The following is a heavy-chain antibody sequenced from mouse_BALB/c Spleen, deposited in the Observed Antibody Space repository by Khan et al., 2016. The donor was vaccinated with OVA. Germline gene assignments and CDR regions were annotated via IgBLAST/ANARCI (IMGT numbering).Heavy chain of an antibody. CDR1: GLNIKDTY. CDR2: LAPPTGTS. Sequence: VQLQQSGAELVKSGATVKLSCTASGLNIKDTYMHWLKQWPEQGLEWLGRLAPPTGTSQYDPKFPGQAPIPAVTSSNTAFLQRSSLTSEDTAVDYCARRARKWGQGTTLTVSA. J-gene: IGHJ2*01. CDR3: ARRARK. D-gene: IGHD3-3*01. V-gene: IGHV14-3*02.